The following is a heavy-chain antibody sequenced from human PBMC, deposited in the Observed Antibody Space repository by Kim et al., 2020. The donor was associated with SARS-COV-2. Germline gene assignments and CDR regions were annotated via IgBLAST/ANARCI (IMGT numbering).Heavy chain of an antibody. V-gene: IGHV3-30*18. CDR2: ITYDGTYE. D-gene: IGHD3-22*01. CDR1: GFTFSLYG. CDR3: AKDRARGSSGYYLVEN. Sequence: GGSLRLSCTASGFTFSLYGMHWVRQAPGRGLEWVALITYDGTYESYVGSVKGRFTISRDNVKNILYLQMSSLRAEDTALYYCAKDRARGSSGYYLVENWGQGTLVTVSS. J-gene: IGHJ4*02.